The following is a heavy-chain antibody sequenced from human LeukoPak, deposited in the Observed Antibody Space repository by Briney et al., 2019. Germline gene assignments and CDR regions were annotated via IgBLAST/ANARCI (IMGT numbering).Heavy chain of an antibody. J-gene: IGHJ6*04. CDR2: IKQDGSEK. CDR1: GFTFSSYW. CDR3: ATRYCSIAACRASSYKCMDV. D-gene: IGHD2-2*01. V-gene: IGHV3-7*01. Sequence: QPGGSLRLSCAASGFTFSSYWMSWVRQAPGKGLEWVANIKQDGSEKYYVDSVKGRFTISRDNAKNSLYLQMNSLRAEDTAVYYCATRYCSIAACRASSYKCMDVWGKGTTVTVSS.